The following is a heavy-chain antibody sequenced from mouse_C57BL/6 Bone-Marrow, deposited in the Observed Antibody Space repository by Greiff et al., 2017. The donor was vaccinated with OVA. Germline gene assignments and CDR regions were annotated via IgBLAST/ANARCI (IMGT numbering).Heavy chain of an antibody. CDR1: GYTFTSYW. J-gene: IGHJ1*03. V-gene: IGHV1-59*01. CDR2: IDPSDSYT. Sequence: VQLQQPGAELVRPGTSVKLSCKASGYTFTSYWMHWVKQRPGQGLEWIGVIDPSDSYTNYNQKFKGKATLTVDTSSSTAYMQLSSLTSEDSAVYYCASFDGYYRYFDVWGTGTTVTVSS. CDR3: ASFDGYYRYFDV. D-gene: IGHD2-3*01.